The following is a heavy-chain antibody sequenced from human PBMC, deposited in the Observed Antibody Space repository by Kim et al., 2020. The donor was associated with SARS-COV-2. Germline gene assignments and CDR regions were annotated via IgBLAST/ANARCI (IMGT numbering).Heavy chain of an antibody. CDR1: GFTFSGYY. CDR3: ARDGSGLRWPGYYYYYGMDV. Sequence: GGSLRLSCAASGFTFSGYYMSWIRQAPGKGLEWVSYISSSGSTIYYADSVKGRFTISRDNAKNSLYLQMNSLRAEDTAVYYCARDGSGLRWPGYYYYYGMDVWGQGTTVTVSS. J-gene: IGHJ6*02. CDR2: ISSSGSTI. V-gene: IGHV3-11*01. D-gene: IGHD4-17*01.